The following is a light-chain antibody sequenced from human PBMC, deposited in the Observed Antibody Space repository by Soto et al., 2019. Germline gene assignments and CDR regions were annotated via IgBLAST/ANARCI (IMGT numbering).Light chain of an antibody. Sequence: DIQMTQSPSSLSASVGDRVTITCRASLNIGDSLSWFQQKAGKPPTQLIYGATALQSGVPVRFSGSSSWTDFTLTIRNMQREDFATYYCLRTYNLRRTFGQGTKVEFK. CDR3: LRTYNLRRT. CDR1: LNIGDS. CDR2: GAT. J-gene: IGKJ1*01. V-gene: IGKV1-39*01.